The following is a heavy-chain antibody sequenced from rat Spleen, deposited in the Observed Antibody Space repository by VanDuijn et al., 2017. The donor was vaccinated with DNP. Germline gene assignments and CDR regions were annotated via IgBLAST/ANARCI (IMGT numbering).Heavy chain of an antibody. Sequence: EVQLVESGGGLVQPGRSLKLSCEASGFTFTNYGMAWVRQAPTKGLEWVASISPRGLSTYYRDSVKGRFTISRDDARNTLSLQMNSLRSEDTATYYCARGVYYYSATYWYFDFWGPGTMVTVSS. CDR1: GFTFTNYG. J-gene: IGHJ1*01. CDR3: ARGVYYYSATYWYFDF. V-gene: IGHV5S13*01. CDR2: ISPRGLST. D-gene: IGHD1-1*01.